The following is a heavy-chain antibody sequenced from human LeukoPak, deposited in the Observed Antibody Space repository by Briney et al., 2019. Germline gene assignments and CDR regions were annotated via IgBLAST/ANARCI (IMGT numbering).Heavy chain of an antibody. CDR2: ISSGSSYI. V-gene: IGHV3-21*01. D-gene: IGHD5-12*01. CDR3: ARVMATTWSVGFGGLDY. CDR1: GFTFGSYG. J-gene: IGHJ4*02. Sequence: GGSLRPSCAASGFTFGSYGVNWVRQAPGKGLEWVSSISSGSSYIYYADSVKGRFTISRDNAKNSLYLQMNSLRAEDTAVYYCARVMATTWSVGFGGLDYWGQGTLVTVSS.